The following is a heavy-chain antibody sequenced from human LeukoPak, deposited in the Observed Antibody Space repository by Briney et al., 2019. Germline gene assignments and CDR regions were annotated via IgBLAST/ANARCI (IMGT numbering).Heavy chain of an antibody. Sequence: GGSLRLSCAASGFTFSSYTMNWVRQAPGKGLEWVAATVGIGPDTYHADSVKGRFTISRDNSKNILYLQMNSLRAEDTAVYYCTKASAARCIGVFCYPFDHWGQGTLVTVSS. CDR1: GFTFSSYT. D-gene: IGHD2-15*01. V-gene: IGHV3-23*01. CDR3: TKASAARCIGVFCYPFDH. CDR2: TVGIGPDT. J-gene: IGHJ4*02.